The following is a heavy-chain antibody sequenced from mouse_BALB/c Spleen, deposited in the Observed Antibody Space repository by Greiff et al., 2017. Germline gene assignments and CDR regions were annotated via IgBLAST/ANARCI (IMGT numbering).Heavy chain of an antibody. Sequence: VKLMESGPGLVAPSQSLSITCTVSGFSLTSYGVHWVRQPPGKGLEWLGVIWAGGSTNYNSALMSRLSISKDNSKSQVFLKMNSLQTDDTAMYYCARGSMITTGFAYWGQGTLVTVSA. J-gene: IGHJ3*01. V-gene: IGHV2-9*02. D-gene: IGHD2-4*01. CDR3: ARGSMITTGFAY. CDR2: IWAGGST. CDR1: GFSLTSYG.